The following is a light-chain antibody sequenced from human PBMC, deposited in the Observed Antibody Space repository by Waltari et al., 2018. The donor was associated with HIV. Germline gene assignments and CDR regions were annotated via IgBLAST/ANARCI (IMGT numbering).Light chain of an antibody. CDR3: CSYTGSSTRRPYV. CDR2: EGS. V-gene: IGLV2-23*01. Sequence: QSALTQPASVSGSPGQSITISCTGTSSDAGCYNLVSWYQQHPGKAPKVMIYEGSKRTSGVSNRFSGSKSGNTASLTISGLQAEDEADYYCCSYTGSSTRRPYVFGTGTKVTVL. J-gene: IGLJ1*01. CDR1: SSDAGCYNL.